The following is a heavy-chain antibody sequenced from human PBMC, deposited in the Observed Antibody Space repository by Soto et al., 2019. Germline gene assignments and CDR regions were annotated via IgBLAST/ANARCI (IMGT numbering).Heavy chain of an antibody. CDR1: GFTFSSYA. Sequence: GGSLRLSCAASGFTFSSYAMSWVRQAPGKGLEWVSAISGSGGSTYYADSVKGRFTISRDNAKNSLHLQMNSLRAEDTAVYYCTRDATRDSSARGWFDPWGPGTLVTVSS. V-gene: IGHV3-23*01. D-gene: IGHD6-13*01. J-gene: IGHJ5*02. CDR2: ISGSGGST. CDR3: TRDATRDSSARGWFDP.